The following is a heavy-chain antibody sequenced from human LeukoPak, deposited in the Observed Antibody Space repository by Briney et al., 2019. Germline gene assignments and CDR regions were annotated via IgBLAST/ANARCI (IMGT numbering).Heavy chain of an antibody. Sequence: PGGSLRLSCAASGFTFSSYSINWVRQAPGKGLEWVSSISSSSDYIYYADSLKGRFTISRDNAKNSLYLQMNSLRVEDTAVYYCARDLMVRGVIIDRVFDYWGQGTLVTVSP. CDR3: ARDLMVRGVIIDRVFDY. J-gene: IGHJ4*02. CDR2: ISSSSDYI. D-gene: IGHD3-10*01. CDR1: GFTFSSYS. V-gene: IGHV3-21*01.